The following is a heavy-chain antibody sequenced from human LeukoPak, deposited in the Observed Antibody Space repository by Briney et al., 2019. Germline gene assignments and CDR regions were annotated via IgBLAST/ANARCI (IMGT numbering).Heavy chain of an antibody. CDR1: GYTFTSYG. CDR3: ARALLGRYCSGGSCYSFGY. V-gene: IGHV1-18*04. J-gene: IGHJ4*02. D-gene: IGHD2-15*01. CDR2: ISAYNGNT. Sequence: ASVKVFCKASGYTFTSYGISWVRQAPGQGLEWMGWISAYNGNTNYAQKLQGRVTMTTDTSTSTAYMELRSLRSDDTAVYYCARALLGRYCSGGSCYSFGYWGQGTLVTVSS.